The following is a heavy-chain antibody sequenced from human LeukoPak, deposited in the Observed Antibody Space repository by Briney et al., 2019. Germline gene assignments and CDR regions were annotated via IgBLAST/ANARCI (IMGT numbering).Heavy chain of an antibody. CDR1: GFTFSSYS. J-gene: IGHJ4*02. CDR3: ARDRIYYYDSSGYYYSDPLDY. Sequence: QPGGSLRLACVASGFTFSSYSMNWVRQAPGKGLEWVAHIGLGITYADSVTGRFTISRDNAKNSVYLQMNSLRAEDTAVYYCARDRIYYYDSSGYYYSDPLDYWGQGTLVTVSS. CDR2: IGLGIT. D-gene: IGHD3-22*01. V-gene: IGHV3-48*04.